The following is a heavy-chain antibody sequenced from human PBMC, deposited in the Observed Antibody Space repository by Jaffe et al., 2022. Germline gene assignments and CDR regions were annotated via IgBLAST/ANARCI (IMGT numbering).Heavy chain of an antibody. CDR2: IYSGGST. CDR3: ARGTKHSSSWTRD. Sequence: EVQLVESGGGLVQPGGSLRLSCAASGFTVSSNYMSWVRQAPGKGLEWVSVIYSGGSTYYADSVKGRFTISRDNSKNTLYLQMNSLRAEDTAVYYCARGTKHSSSWTRDWGQGTLVTVSS. CDR1: GFTVSSNY. V-gene: IGHV3-66*02. J-gene: IGHJ4*02. D-gene: IGHD6-13*01.